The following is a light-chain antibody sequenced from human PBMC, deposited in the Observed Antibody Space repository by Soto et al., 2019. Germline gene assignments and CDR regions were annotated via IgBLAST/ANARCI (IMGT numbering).Light chain of an antibody. CDR3: QQYGSSPRLT. J-gene: IGKJ4*01. CDR2: GAS. CDR1: QNIISN. V-gene: IGKV3-20*01. Sequence: IVMTQSPGTLSVSPGERATLSCRASQNIISNLAWYQQKPGQAPRLLIYGASSRATGIPDRFSGSGSGTDFTLTISRLEPEDFAVYYCQQYGSSPRLTFGGGTKVDIK.